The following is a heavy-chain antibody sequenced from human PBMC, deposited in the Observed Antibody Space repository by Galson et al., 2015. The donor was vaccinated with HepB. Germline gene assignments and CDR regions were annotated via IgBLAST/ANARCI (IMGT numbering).Heavy chain of an antibody. CDR3: TKGSQSSGWYASDY. CDR2: IGTTRSNI. J-gene: IGHJ4*02. V-gene: IGHV3-21*04. Sequence: SLRLSCAASGSTFSTYSMNWVRQAPGKGLEWVSCIGTTRSNIYYADSVKGRFTISRDNNKNSLYLQMNSLRTEDTAFYYCTKGSQSSGWYASDYWGQGTLVIVSS. D-gene: IGHD6-19*01. CDR1: GSTFSTYS.